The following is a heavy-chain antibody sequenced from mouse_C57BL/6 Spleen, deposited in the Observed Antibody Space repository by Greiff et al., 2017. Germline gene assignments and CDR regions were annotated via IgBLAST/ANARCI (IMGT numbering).Heavy chain of an antibody. Sequence: DVKLVESGGGLVQPKGSLKLSCAASGFSFNTYAMNWVRQAPGKGLEWVARIRSKSNNYATYYADSVKDRFTISRDDSESMLYLQMNNLKTEDTAMYYCVRIYYGYFDYWGQGTTLTVSS. CDR3: VRIYYGYFDY. J-gene: IGHJ2*01. D-gene: IGHD2-1*01. V-gene: IGHV10-1*01. CDR2: IRSKSNNYAT. CDR1: GFSFNTYA.